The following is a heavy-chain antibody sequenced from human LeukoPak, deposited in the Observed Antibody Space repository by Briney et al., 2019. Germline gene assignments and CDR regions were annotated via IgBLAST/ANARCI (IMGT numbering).Heavy chain of an antibody. D-gene: IGHD1-26*01. CDR1: GFTVSSNY. V-gene: IGHV3-49*04. J-gene: IGHJ4*02. CDR2: IRSKAYGGTT. CDR3: TTHLGAPYYFDY. Sequence: GGSLRLSCAASGFTVSSNYMSWVRQAPGKGLEWVGFIRSKAYGGTTEYAASVKGRFTISRDDSKSIAYLQMNSLKTEDTAVYYCTTHLGAPYYFDYWGQGTLVTVSS.